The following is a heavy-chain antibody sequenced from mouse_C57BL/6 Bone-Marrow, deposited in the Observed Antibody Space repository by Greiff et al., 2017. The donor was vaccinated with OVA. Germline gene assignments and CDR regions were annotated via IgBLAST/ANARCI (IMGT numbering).Heavy chain of an antibody. CDR2: IHPNSGRI. J-gene: IGHJ1*03. V-gene: IGHV1-64*01. CDR3: ASTTVVRYFDV. Sequence: QVQLQQPGAELVKPGASVKLSCKASGYTFTSYWMHWVKQRPGQGLEWIGMIHPNSGRINYNEKFKSKATLTVDKSSSTAYMQLSSLTSEDSAVYYCASTTVVRYFDVWGTGTTVTVSS. D-gene: IGHD1-1*01. CDR1: GYTFTSYW.